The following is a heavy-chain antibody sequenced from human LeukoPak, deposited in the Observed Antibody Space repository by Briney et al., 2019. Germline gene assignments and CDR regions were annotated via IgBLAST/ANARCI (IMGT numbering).Heavy chain of an antibody. D-gene: IGHD3-9*01. CDR3: ARDQGYDILTGLSDY. Sequence: PGGSLRLSCAASGFTFSSYSMNWVRQAPGKGLEWVAVISYDGSDKYYADSVKGRFTISRDNSKNTLYLQMNSLRAEDTAVYYCARDQGYDILTGLSDYWGQGTLVTVSS. J-gene: IGHJ4*02. CDR1: GFTFSSYS. V-gene: IGHV3-30*03. CDR2: ISYDGSDK.